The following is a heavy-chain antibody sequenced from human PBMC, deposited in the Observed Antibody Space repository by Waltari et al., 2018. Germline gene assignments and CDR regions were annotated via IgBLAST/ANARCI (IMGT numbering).Heavy chain of an antibody. D-gene: IGHD3-10*01. CDR2: ISSSGSTI. J-gene: IGHJ4*02. V-gene: IGHV3-48*03. CDR1: GFTFSSYE. Sequence: EVQLVESGGGLVQPGGSLRLSCAASGFTFSSYEMNWVRQDPGKGLEWVSYISSSGSTIYYADSVKGRFTISRDNAKNSLYLQMNSLRAEDTAVYYCARDRGNYYGSGSYDYWGQGTLVTVSS. CDR3: ARDRGNYYGSGSYDY.